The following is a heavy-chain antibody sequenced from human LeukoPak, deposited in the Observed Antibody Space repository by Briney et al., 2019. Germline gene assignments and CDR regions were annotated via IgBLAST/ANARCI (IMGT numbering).Heavy chain of an antibody. CDR3: VRLLGDSRGYYPRSFYIDS. D-gene: IGHD3-22*01. Sequence: SETLSLTCAVSGYSITNGYYWGWIRQAPGKGLEWIGSSYHRGNAHYKSSLNGRVAISTDTSKNQFSLTLTSVTAADTAVYFCVRLLGDSRGYYPRSFYIDSWGRGILVSVSS. J-gene: IGHJ4*02. CDR1: GYSITNGYY. CDR2: SYHRGNA. V-gene: IGHV4-38-2*01.